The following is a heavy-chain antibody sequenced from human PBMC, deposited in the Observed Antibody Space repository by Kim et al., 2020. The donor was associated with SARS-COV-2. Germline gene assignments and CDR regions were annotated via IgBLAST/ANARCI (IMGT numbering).Heavy chain of an antibody. J-gene: IGHJ4*02. D-gene: IGHD2-15*01. V-gene: IGHV4-39*01. CDR2: IYYSGST. Sequence: SETLSLTCTVSGGSISSSSYYWGWIRQPPGKGLEWIGSIYYSGSTYYNPSLKSRVTISVDTSKNQFSLKLSSVTAADTAVYYCARRTRGSSHCFDYWGQGTLVTVSS. CDR1: GGSISSSSYY. CDR3: ARRTRGSSHCFDY.